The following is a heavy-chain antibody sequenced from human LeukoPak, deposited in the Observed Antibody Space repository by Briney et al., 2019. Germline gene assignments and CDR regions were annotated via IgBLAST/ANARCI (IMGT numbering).Heavy chain of an antibody. CDR3: ARGSGSSALFDY. CDR1: GGAFSSYA. V-gene: IGHV1-69*05. D-gene: IGHD1-26*01. CDR2: IIPIFGTA. J-gene: IGHJ4*02. Sequence: SVKVSCKASGGAFSSYAISWVRQAPGQGLEWMGRIIPIFGTANYAQKFQGRVTITTDESTSTAYMELSSLRSEDTAVYYCARGSGSSALFDYWGQGTLVTVSS.